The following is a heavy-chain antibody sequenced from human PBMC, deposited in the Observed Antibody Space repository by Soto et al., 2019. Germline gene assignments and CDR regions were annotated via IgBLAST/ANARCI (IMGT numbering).Heavy chain of an antibody. CDR2: IYYSGST. V-gene: IGHV4-31*03. J-gene: IGHJ6*02. CDR1: GGSISSGGYY. Sequence: QVQLQESGPGLVKPSQTLSLTCTVSGGSISSGGYYWSWIRQHPGKGLEWIGYIYYSGSTYYNPTLKSRVTISVDTSKHQFSLKLSSVTAADTAVYHCARACSSTSCYPSYGMDVWGQGTTVTVSS. CDR3: ARACSSTSCYPSYGMDV. D-gene: IGHD2-2*01.